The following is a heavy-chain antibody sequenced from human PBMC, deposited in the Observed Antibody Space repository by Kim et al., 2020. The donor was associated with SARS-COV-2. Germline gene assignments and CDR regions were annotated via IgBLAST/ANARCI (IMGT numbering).Heavy chain of an antibody. J-gene: IGHJ4*02. Sequence: NYNPSLKSRVTISVDTSKNQFSLKLSSGTAADTAVYYCAGGIAARKYFDYWGQGTLVTVSS. D-gene: IGHD6-6*01. V-gene: IGHV4-59*09. CDR3: AGGIAARKYFDY.